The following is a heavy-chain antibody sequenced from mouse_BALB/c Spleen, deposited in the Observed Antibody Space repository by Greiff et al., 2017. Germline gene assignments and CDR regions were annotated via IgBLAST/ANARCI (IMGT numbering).Heavy chain of an antibody. D-gene: IGHD1-1*01. V-gene: IGHV3-2*02. CDR3: ARYGSDAMDY. CDR2: ISYSGST. CDR1: GYSITSDYA. Sequence: EVKLQESGPGLVKPSQSLSLTCTVTGYSITSDYAWNWIRQFPGNKLEWMGYISYSGSTSYNPSLKSRISITRDTSKNQFFLQLNSVTTEDTATYYCARYGSDAMDYWGQGTSVTVSS. J-gene: IGHJ4*01.